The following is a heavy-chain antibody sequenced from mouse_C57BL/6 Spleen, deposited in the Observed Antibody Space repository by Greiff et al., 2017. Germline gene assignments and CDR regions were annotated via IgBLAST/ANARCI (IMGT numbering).Heavy chain of an antibody. CDR3: ATNWDVDFDY. J-gene: IGHJ2*01. D-gene: IGHD4-1*01. Sequence: VQLQQSGAELARPGASVKLSCKASGYTFTSYGISWVKQRTGQGLEWIGEIYPRSGNTYYNEKFKGKATLTADKSSSTAYMELRSLTSEDSAVYFCATNWDVDFDYWGQGTTLTGSS. CDR1: GYTFTSYG. CDR2: IYPRSGNT. V-gene: IGHV1-81*01.